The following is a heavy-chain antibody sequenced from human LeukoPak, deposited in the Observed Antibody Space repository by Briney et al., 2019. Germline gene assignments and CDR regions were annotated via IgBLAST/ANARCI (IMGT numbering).Heavy chain of an antibody. CDR1: GYTFTGYY. CDR2: INPNSGGT. Sequence: ASVKVSCKASGYTFTGYYMHWVRQAPGQGLEWMGWINPNSGGTNYAQKFQGRVTMTRDTSISTAYMELSRLRSDDTAVYYCAREKTYGGNANFDYWGQGTLVTVSS. CDR3: AREKTYGGNANFDY. V-gene: IGHV1-2*02. J-gene: IGHJ4*02. D-gene: IGHD4-23*01.